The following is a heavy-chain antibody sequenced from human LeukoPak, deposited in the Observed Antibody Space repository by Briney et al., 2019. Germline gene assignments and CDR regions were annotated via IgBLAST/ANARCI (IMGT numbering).Heavy chain of an antibody. Sequence: ASVKVSCKASGGTFSSYAISWVRQAPGQGLGWMGGIIPIFGTANYAQKFQGRVTITADESTSTAYMELSSLRSEDTAVYYCARELERWLQPVYGMDVWGQGTTVTVSS. V-gene: IGHV1-69*13. CDR2: IIPIFGTA. CDR1: GGTFSSYA. J-gene: IGHJ6*02. D-gene: IGHD5-24*01. CDR3: ARELERWLQPVYGMDV.